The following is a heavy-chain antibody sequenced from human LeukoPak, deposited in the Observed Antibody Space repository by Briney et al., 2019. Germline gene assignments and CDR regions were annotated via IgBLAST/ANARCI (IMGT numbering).Heavy chain of an antibody. V-gene: IGHV3-23*01. CDR2: ISGAGGST. J-gene: IGHJ4*02. D-gene: IGHD2-15*01. CDR1: GFTFSRHA. Sequence: GGSLRLSCAASGFTFSRHAMTWVRQAPGKGLEWVSTISGAGGSTYYADSVKGRFTISRDNSKDTLYLQVNSLRAEDTAVYFCAKEGGYCGASSCSHYFDYWGQGTLVTVSS. CDR3: AKEGGYCGASSCSHYFDY.